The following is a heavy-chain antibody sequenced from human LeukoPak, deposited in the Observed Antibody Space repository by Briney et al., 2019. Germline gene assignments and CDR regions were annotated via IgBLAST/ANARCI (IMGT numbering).Heavy chain of an antibody. CDR1: GFTFSSYD. D-gene: IGHD3-22*01. CDR3: AKDPSRHYYDSSGYLDY. V-gene: IGHV3-23*01. CDR2: ISGSGGST. Sequence: AGSLRLSCAASGFTFSSYDMSWVRQALGKGLEWVSAISGSGGSTYYADSVKGRFTISRDNSKNTLYLQMNSLRAEDTAVYYCAKDPSRHYYDSSGYLDYWGQGTLVTVSS. J-gene: IGHJ4*02.